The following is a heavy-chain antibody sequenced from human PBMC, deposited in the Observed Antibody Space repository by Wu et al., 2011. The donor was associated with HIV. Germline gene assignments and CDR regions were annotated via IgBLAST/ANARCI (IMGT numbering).Heavy chain of an antibody. CDR2: INPNSGGP. V-gene: IGHV1-2*02. J-gene: IGHJ4*02. D-gene: IGHD5-12*01. Sequence: QLVLVQSGSEVKRPGASVKVSCKASGYNFRGYYIHWVRQAPGQGLEWMGWINPNSGGPKYAQKFRGRVTMTRDTSISTAYMELSRLKSDDTAVYYCARGDWGGYDHFDYWGQGTLVTVSS. CDR3: ARGDWGGYDHFDY. CDR1: GYNFRGYY.